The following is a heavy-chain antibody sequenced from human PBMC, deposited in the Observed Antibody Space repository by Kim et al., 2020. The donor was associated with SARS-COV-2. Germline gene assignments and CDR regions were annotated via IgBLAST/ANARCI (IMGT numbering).Heavy chain of an antibody. V-gene: IGHV1-69*02. D-gene: IGHD7-27*01. Sequence: NSAQKFQGRVTITADKSTSTAYMELSSLRSEDTAVYYCAAGGAAGDWFDPWGQETLVTVSS. J-gene: IGHJ5*02. CDR3: AAGGAAGDWFDP.